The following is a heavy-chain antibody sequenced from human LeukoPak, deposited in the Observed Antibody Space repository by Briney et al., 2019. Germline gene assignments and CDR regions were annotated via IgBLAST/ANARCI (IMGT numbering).Heavy chain of an antibody. CDR3: ARDPDVYFDY. J-gene: IGHJ4*02. CDR2: IYTSGST. Sequence: PSETLSLTCTVSGGSTSSGSYYWSWIRQPAGKGLEWIGRIYTSGSTNYNPSLKSRVTISVDTSKNQFSLKLSSVTAADTAVYYCARDPDVYFDYWGQGTLVTVSS. CDR1: GGSTSSGSYY. V-gene: IGHV4-61*02.